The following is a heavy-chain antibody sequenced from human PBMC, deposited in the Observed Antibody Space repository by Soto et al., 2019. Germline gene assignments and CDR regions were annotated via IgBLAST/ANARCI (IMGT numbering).Heavy chain of an antibody. V-gene: IGHV5-51*01. J-gene: IGHJ3*02. CDR1: ENRFTNYL. D-gene: IGHD6-13*01. CDR2: IYPGDSDT. CDR3: ERQSSSGAFDI. Sequence: PXDSLKVSCQCSENRFTNYLSGLVRQMPGKGLEWMGIIYPGDSDTRYSPSFQGQVTISADKSISTAYLQWSSLKASDTAMYYCERQSSSGAFDIWGKGTMVTVSS.